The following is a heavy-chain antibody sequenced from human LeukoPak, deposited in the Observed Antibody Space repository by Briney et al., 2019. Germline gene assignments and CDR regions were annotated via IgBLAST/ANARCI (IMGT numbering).Heavy chain of an antibody. J-gene: IGHJ4*02. CDR3: AQAGGDGYNYNFDY. CDR2: INPNSGGT. V-gene: IGHV1-2*02. Sequence: GASVKVSCKASGYTFTGYYMHWVRQAPGQGLEWMGWINPNSGGTNYAQKFQGRVTMTRDTSISTAYMELSRLRSDNTAVYYCAQAGGDGYNYNFDYWGQGTLVTVSS. CDR1: GYTFTGYY. D-gene: IGHD5-24*01.